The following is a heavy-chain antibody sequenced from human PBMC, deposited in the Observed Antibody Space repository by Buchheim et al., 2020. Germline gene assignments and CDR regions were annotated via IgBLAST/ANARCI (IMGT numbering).Heavy chain of an antibody. CDR3: ARDSSSWYARYYYGMDV. J-gene: IGHJ6*02. Sequence: EVQLVESGGGLVQPGGSLRLSCAASGFTFSSYWMSWVRQAPGKGLEWVANITQDGSEKYYVDSVKGRFTISRDNAKNSLYLQMNSLRAEDTAVYYCARDSSSWYARYYYGMDVWGQGTT. V-gene: IGHV3-7*01. CDR2: ITQDGSEK. D-gene: IGHD6-13*01. CDR1: GFTFSSYW.